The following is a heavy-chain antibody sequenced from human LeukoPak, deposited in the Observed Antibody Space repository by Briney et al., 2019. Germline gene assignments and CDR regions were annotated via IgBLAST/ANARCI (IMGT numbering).Heavy chain of an antibody. CDR1: GGTFSSYD. V-gene: IGHV1-69*06. CDR3: ARVGDDIVAGGSWFDP. D-gene: IGHD5-12*01. J-gene: IGHJ5*02. Sequence: ASVKVSCKASGGTFSSYDISWVRQAPGQGLEWMGGIMPISGTANYAQKFQGRVTITADKPTNTAYMELSSLRSEDTAVYYCARVGDDIVAGGSWFDPWGQGTLVTVSS. CDR2: IMPISGTA.